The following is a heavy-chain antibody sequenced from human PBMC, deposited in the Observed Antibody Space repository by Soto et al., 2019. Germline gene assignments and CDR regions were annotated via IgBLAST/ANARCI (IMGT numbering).Heavy chain of an antibody. Sequence: EVQLVESGGGLVLPGRSLRLSCAASGITFDAFAIHWFRQAPGKGLEWVSGIIWNGGAVDYADSVKGRFTISTDDTKSSLFLQMNSLRPEDTALYFCAAALFNRMEHYYYYYMGLWGKGTTVIVSS. J-gene: IGHJ6*03. V-gene: IGHV3-9*01. CDR2: IIWNGGAV. CDR1: GITFDAFA. CDR3: AAALFNRMEHYYYYYMGL. D-gene: IGHD3-10*01.